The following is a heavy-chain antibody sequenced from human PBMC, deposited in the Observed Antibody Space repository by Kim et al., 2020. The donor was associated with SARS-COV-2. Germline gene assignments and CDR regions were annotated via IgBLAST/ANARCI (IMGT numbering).Heavy chain of an antibody. CDR3: ARADYVWGSYRELYGMDV. Sequence: GGSLRLSCAASGFTFSSYWMSWVRQAPGKGLEWVANIKQDGSEKYYVDSVKGRFTISRDNAKNSLYLQMNSLRAEETAVYYCARADYVWGSYRELYGMDVWDQGTTVTVSS. D-gene: IGHD3-16*02. CDR2: IKQDGSEK. CDR1: GFTFSSYW. V-gene: IGHV3-7*03. J-gene: IGHJ6*02.